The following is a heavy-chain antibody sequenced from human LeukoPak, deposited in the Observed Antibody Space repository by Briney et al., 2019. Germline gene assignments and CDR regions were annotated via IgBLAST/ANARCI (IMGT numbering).Heavy chain of an antibody. J-gene: IGHJ4*02. CDR2: ISYDGSHK. D-gene: IGHD4-23*01. CDR1: GFTFSNYA. CDR3: ARKYYGVNSGGFDY. Sequence: GGSLRLSCAASGFTFSNYALHWVSQAPGKGMEWVAVISYDGSHKYFAYSFKGRFTISRDISKNTLYLQMNSLRADDTAVYYCARKYYGVNSGGFDYWGQGTLVTVSS. V-gene: IGHV3-30*14.